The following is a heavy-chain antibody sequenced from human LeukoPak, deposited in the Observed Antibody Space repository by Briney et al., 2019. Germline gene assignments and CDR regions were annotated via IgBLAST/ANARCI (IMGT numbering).Heavy chain of an antibody. V-gene: IGHV3-21*01. J-gene: IGHJ6*02. D-gene: IGHD3-3*01. Sequence: GGSLRLSCAASGFTFSSYSMNWVRQAPGKGLEWVSSISSSSYIYYADSVKGRFTISRDNAKNSLYLQMNSLRAEDTAVYYCARAEAGFWSGYYGGQYYYYYYGMDVWGQGTTVTVSS. CDR2: ISSSSYI. CDR1: GFTFSSYS. CDR3: ARAEAGFWSGYYGGQYYYYYYGMDV.